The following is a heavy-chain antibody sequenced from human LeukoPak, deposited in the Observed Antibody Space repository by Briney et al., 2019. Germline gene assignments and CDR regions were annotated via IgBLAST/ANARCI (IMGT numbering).Heavy chain of an antibody. Sequence: VRSLRLSCAASGFTFYDYAMHWVRQAPGKGLEWVSLIWGDGGITYYADSLKGRFTIYRDNSKNSLYLQMNSLRTEDTAFYYCASAVRAHYYCGLDVWGQGTTVTVS. CDR1: GFTFYDYA. J-gene: IGHJ6*02. CDR3: ASAVRAHYYCGLDV. D-gene: IGHD2-15*01. V-gene: IGHV3-43*02. CDR2: IWGDGGIT.